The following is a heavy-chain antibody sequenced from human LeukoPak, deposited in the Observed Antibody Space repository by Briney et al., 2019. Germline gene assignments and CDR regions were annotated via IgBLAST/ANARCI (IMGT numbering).Heavy chain of an antibody. J-gene: IGHJ4*02. D-gene: IGHD6-6*01. CDR1: GFTFISAW. CDR3: ATGEQLGPDY. V-gene: IGHV3-15*01. Sequence: GGSLRLSCAASGFTFISAWMTWVRQAPGKGREWVGRIKSKTDGGTTDYVAPVRGRFTISRDDSKTTVYLQMNSLRSEDAAVYYCATGEQLGPDYWGQGTLVTVSS. CDR2: IKSKTDGGTT.